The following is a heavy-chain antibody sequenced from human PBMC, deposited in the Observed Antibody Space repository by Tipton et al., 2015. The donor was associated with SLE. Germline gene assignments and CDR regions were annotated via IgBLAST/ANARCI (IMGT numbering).Heavy chain of an antibody. CDR2: ISGSGGST. V-gene: IGHV3-23*01. J-gene: IGHJ6*02. Sequence: LSLTCAVRGGSFSGFYWSWIRQPPGKGLEWVSAISGSGGSTYYADSVKGRFTISRDNSKNTLYLQMNSLRAEDTAVYYCAKDKGGGFGELFGYYYGMDVWGQGTTVTVSS. D-gene: IGHD3-10*01. CDR1: GGSFSGFY. CDR3: AKDKGGGFGELFGYYYGMDV.